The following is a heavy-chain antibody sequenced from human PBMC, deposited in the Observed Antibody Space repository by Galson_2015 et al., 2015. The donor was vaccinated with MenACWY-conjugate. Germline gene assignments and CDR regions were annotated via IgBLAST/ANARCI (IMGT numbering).Heavy chain of an antibody. V-gene: IGHV3-9*01. CDR3: AKDRGYDSHHYYYYGLDV. CDR1: GFTFDDYA. J-gene: IGHJ6*02. CDR2: ISWNGGRL. Sequence: SLRLSCAASGFTFDDYAMHWVRQAPGKGLEWVSGISWNGGRLDYADSVKGRFTISRDNAKNSLYLQMNSLRAEDTALYYCAKDRGYDSHHYYYYGLDVWGQGTTVTVS. D-gene: IGHD5-12*01.